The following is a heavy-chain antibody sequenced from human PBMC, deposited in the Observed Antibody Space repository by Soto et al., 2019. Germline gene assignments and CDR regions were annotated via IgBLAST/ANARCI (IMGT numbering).Heavy chain of an antibody. V-gene: IGHV3-21*06. CDR2: IGSNSHYI. J-gene: IGHJ3*02. CDR3: ARDRTTGTTYAWDAFDT. Sequence: EVQLVESGGGLVKPGGSLRVSCAASGFTLSSHSMNWVRQAPGKGLEWVSFIGSNSHYIYYADSVKGRFTISRDNAKNSVYLQMNSLRAEDTAVYYCARDRTTGTTYAWDAFDTWAKGQWSPSLQ. D-gene: IGHD1-1*01. CDR1: GFTLSSHS.